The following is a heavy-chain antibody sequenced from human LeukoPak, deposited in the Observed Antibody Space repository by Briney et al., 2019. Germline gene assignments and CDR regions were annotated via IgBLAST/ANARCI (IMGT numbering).Heavy chain of an antibody. CDR3: ARPSRPYRSSEYFQH. CDR1: GFTFSSFE. CDR2: ISISGSTI. J-gene: IGHJ1*01. Sequence: GGSLRLSCAASGFTFSSFEMNWVRQAPGKGLEWISYISISGSTIYYADSVKGRFTISRDNAKNSLYLQMNSLRAEDTAVYYCARPSRPYRSSEYFQHWGQGTLVIVSS. V-gene: IGHV3-48*03. D-gene: IGHD6-13*01.